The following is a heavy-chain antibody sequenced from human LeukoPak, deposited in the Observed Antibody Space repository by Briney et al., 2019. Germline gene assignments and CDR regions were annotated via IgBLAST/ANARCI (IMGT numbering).Heavy chain of an antibody. V-gene: IGHV3-48*03. CDR3: ARDRASGYDWVVAFDI. Sequence: PGGSLRLSCAASGFTFSSYEMNWVRQAPGKGLEWVSYISSSGSTIYYADSVKGRFTISRDNAKNSLYLQMNSLRAEDTAVYYCARDRASGYDWVVAFDIWGQGTMVTVSS. CDR1: GFTFSSYE. J-gene: IGHJ3*02. D-gene: IGHD5-12*01. CDR2: ISSSGSTI.